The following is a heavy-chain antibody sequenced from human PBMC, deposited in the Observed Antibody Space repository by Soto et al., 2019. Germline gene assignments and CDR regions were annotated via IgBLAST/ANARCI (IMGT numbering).Heavy chain of an antibody. J-gene: IGHJ4*02. V-gene: IGHV1-3*01. D-gene: IGHD6-19*01. CDR1: GYTFTSFA. Sequence: ASVKVCSKASGYTFTSFALHWVRQAPGQRPEWMGWINGGNGNTKYSQNFQGRITVTRDTSASTAYLELSSLRSVDTATYYCARIVCGYSSGWIDYWGQGTLVTVSS. CDR3: ARIVCGYSSGWIDY. CDR2: INGGNGNT.